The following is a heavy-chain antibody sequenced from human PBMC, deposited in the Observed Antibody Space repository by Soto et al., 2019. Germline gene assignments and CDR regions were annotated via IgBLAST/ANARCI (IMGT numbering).Heavy chain of an antibody. CDR3: AKEISYYDILTGYYRGPNWFDP. D-gene: IGHD3-9*01. J-gene: IGHJ5*02. Sequence: EVQLLESGGGLVQPGGSLRLSCAASGFTFSSYAMSWVCQAPGKGLEWVSAISGSGGSTYYADSVKGRFTISRDNSKNTLYLQMNSLRAEDTAVYYCAKEISYYDILTGYYRGPNWFDPWGQGTLVTVSS. V-gene: IGHV3-23*01. CDR1: GFTFSSYA. CDR2: ISGSGGST.